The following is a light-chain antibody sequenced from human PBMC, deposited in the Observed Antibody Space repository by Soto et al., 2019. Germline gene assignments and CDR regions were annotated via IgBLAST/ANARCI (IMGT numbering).Light chain of an antibody. J-gene: IGLJ3*02. CDR1: SSDVGRYNL. V-gene: IGLV2-23*02. CDR3: CSYAGSGLGV. CDR2: EVS. Sequence: QSVLTQPASVSGSPGQSITISCTGTSSDVGRYNLVSWYQQHPGKAPKLLIYEVSEWPSGVSDRFSGSKSGSTASLTISGLQTEDEGNYYCCSYAGSGLGVFGGGTKVTVL.